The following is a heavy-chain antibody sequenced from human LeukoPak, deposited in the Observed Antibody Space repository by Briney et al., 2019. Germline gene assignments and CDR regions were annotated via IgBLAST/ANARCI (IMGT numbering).Heavy chain of an antibody. D-gene: IGHD2-15*01. V-gene: IGHV4-4*07. J-gene: IGHJ3*01. CDR3: ARSQGPYCFDF. Sequence: SETLSLTCTVSGGSINSYYWSWLRPPAGKGLEWIGRIYSSGNTNDNPSLKSRVTMSVDTSKNQFSLNMSSVTAADTAVYYCARSQGPYCFDFWGQGIMVTVSS. CDR2: IYSSGNT. CDR1: GGSINSYY.